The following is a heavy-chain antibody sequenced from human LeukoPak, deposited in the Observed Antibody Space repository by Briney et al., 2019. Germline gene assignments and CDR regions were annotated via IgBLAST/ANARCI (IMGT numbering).Heavy chain of an antibody. V-gene: IGHV3-11*04. CDR2: ISSSGSML. CDR3: TRRPYSSSWYYFDY. Sequence: GGSLRLSCTVSGFTFSDYYMAWVRQAPGKGLEWVSYISSSGSMLHYADSVEGRFTISRDNGKSSLYLQMSSLRVEDTAVYYCTRRPYSSSWYYFDYWGQGTLVTVSS. D-gene: IGHD6-13*01. J-gene: IGHJ4*02. CDR1: GFTFSDYY.